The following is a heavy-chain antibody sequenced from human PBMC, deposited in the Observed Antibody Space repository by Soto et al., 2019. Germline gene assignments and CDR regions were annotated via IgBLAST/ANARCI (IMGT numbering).Heavy chain of an antibody. J-gene: IGHJ1*01. D-gene: IGHD2-15*01. V-gene: IGHV4-39*01. CDR1: GANTSTSDYW. CDR2: IFYSGDA. CDR3: ARQIGRGSWSLGH. Sequence: PSQPLSHTSSVSGANTSTSDYWRGWIRQPPGKGLEWVGSIFYSGDAFYRPSLKSRVTILIDTSKNQFSMRLTSVTDADTAVYYCARQIGRGSWSLGHWGQGALVTVSS.